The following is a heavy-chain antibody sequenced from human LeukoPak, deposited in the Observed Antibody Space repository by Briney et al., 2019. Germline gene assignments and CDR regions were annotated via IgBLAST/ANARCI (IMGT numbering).Heavy chain of an antibody. Sequence: SETLSLTCTVSGGSVSNYYWSWIRQPPGKELEWIGYIYNSASTSYNPFLKSRVTISVDTSNNQFSLKLSPVTAADTAVYYCARAQSSSGWYDWFDPWGQGILVTVSS. CDR3: ARAQSSSGWYDWFDP. D-gene: IGHD6-19*01. CDR1: GGSVSNYY. CDR2: IYNSAST. V-gene: IGHV4-59*02. J-gene: IGHJ5*02.